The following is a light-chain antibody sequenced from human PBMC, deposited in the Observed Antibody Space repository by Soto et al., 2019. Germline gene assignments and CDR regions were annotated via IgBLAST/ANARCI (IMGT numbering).Light chain of an antibody. CDR3: QQYNNWPPRIT. J-gene: IGKJ5*01. CDR1: QSISTN. Sequence: IVMTQSPATLSVSPGERATLSCWATQSISTNLAWYQQKTGQAPRLLIYGSSIRATGIPARFSGSGSGTEFTLTISSLQSEDFAVYYCQQYNNWPPRITCGQGTRLEIK. CDR2: GSS. V-gene: IGKV3-15*01.